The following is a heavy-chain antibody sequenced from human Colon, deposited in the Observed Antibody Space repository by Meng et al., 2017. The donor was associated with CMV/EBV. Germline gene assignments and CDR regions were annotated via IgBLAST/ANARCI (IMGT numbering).Heavy chain of an antibody. CDR2: IIPILGIA. CDR1: GYTFTNYY. D-gene: IGHD2-2*02. J-gene: IGHJ6*02. CDR3: ARSFREYQLLYSTGNYYYYGMDV. Sequence: SVKVSCKASGYTFTNYYIHWVRQAPGQGLEWMGRIIPILGIANYAQKFQGRVTITADKSTSTAYMELSSLRSEDTAVYYCARSFREYQLLYSTGNYYYYGMDVWGQGTTVTVSS. V-gene: IGHV1-69*02.